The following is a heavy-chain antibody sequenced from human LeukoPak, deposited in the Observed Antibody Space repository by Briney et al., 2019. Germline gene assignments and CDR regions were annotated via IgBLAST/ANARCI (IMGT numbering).Heavy chain of an antibody. CDR3: AKDRGVRLTTVTEGKTPNEGFGPARGGWFDP. V-gene: IGHV3-30*18. D-gene: IGHD4-17*01. CDR2: ISYDGSNK. CDR1: GFTFSSYG. Sequence: GGSLRLSCAASGFTFSSYGMHWVRQAPGKGLEWVAVISYDGSNKYYADSVKGRFTISRDNSKNTLYLQMNSLRAEDTAVYYCAKDRGVRLTTVTEGKTPNEGFGPARGGWFDPWGQGTLVTVSS. J-gene: IGHJ5*02.